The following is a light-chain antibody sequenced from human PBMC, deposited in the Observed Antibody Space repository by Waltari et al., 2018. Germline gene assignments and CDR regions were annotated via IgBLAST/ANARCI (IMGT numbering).Light chain of an antibody. J-gene: IGKJ3*01. CDR2: WAS. V-gene: IGKV4-1*01. CDR3: HQYYSLFT. CDR1: QSLFYSYNSKNY. Sequence: DIVMTQSPDSLAVSLGERTTINCKSSQSLFYSYNSKNYLAWYQQKPGQSPKLLIYWASTRESGVTDRFSGSGSGTDFTLTISTLQAEDVAVYYCHQYYSLFTFGPGTKVDIK.